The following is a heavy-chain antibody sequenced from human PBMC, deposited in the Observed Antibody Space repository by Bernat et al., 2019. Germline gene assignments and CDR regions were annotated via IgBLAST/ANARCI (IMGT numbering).Heavy chain of an antibody. CDR2: IYYSGST. Sequence: QVQLQESGPGLVKPSETLSLTCTVSGGSISSYYWSWIRQPPGKGLEWIGYIYYSGSTNYNPSLKSRVTISVDTSKNQFSLKLSSVTAADTAVYYCARGDNSGYDFDWGTFDYWGQGTLVTVSS. J-gene: IGHJ4*02. CDR3: ARGDNSGYDFDWGTFDY. D-gene: IGHD5-12*01. V-gene: IGHV4-59*01. CDR1: GGSISSYY.